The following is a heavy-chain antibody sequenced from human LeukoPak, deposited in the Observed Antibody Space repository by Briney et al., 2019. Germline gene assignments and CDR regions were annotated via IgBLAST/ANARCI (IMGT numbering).Heavy chain of an antibody. CDR1: GGTFSSYA. CDR2: IIPIFGTA. CDR3: AGTARYYDFWSGSRSFDY. V-gene: IGHV1-69*13. J-gene: IGHJ4*02. Sequence: SVKVSCTASGGTFSSYAISWVRQAPGQGLEWMGGIIPIFGTANYAQKFQGRVTITADESTSTAYMELSSLRSEDTAVYYCAGTARYYDFWSGSRSFDYWGQGTLVTVSS. D-gene: IGHD3-3*01.